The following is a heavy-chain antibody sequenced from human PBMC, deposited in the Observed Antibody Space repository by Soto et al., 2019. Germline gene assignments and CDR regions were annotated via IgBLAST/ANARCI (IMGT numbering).Heavy chain of an antibody. D-gene: IGHD4-4*01. CDR3: ARGSNYHAFDI. CDR1: GYTFTGYY. CDR2: INPNSGGT. V-gene: IGHV1-2*02. J-gene: IGHJ3*02. Sequence: ASVKVSCKASGYTFTGYYMNWVRQAPGQGLEWMGWINPNSGGTNYAQKFQGRVTMTRDMSMSTAYMELSRLRSGERDVYYCARGSNYHAFDIWGQGTMVTVSS.